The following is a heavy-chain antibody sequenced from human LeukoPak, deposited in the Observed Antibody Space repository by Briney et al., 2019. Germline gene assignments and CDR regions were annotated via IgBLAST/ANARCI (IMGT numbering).Heavy chain of an antibody. CDR3: VRDRYYYAH. J-gene: IGHJ4*02. CDR1: GGSISSYY. CDR2: IYYSGST. D-gene: IGHD1-14*01. Sequence: SETLSLTCTVSGGSISSYYWSWIRQPPGKGLEWIGYIYYSGSTNYNPSLKSRVTISVDTSKNQFSLKLSSVTAADTAVYFCVRDRYYYAHWGQGTLVTVSS. V-gene: IGHV4-59*01.